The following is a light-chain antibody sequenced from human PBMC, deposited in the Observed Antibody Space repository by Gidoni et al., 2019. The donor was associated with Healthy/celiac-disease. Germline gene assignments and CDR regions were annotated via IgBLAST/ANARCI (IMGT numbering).Light chain of an antibody. CDR1: KLGDKY. V-gene: IGLV3-1*01. J-gene: IGLJ2*01. CDR2: QDS. CDR3: QAWDSSTVV. Sequence: SYELTQPPSVSVSPGQTASITCPGDKLGDKYVCWYQQKPGQSHVLVIYQDSKRPSGIPERFSGSNSGNTATLTISGTQAMDEADYYCQAWDSSTVVFGGGTKLTVL.